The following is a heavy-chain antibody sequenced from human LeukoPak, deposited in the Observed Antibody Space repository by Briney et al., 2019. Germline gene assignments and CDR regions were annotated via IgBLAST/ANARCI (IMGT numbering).Heavy chain of an antibody. CDR3: ASSPSGYWWSIDC. V-gene: IGHV4-39*01. D-gene: IGHD3-22*01. CDR1: GGSISSNNYY. CDR2: IYYSGST. J-gene: IGHJ4*02. Sequence: SETLSLTCTVSGGSISSNNYYWGWIRQPPGKGLEWIGSIYYSGSTYNNPSLKSRVTISVDTTKNQFSLKLTSVTAADTAVYYCASSPSGYWWSIDCGGQGTLVTVS.